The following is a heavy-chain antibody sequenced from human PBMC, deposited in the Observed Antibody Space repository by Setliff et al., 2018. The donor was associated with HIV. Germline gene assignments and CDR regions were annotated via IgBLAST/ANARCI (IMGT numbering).Heavy chain of an antibody. CDR2: ISGSGTYT. CDR3: AKDRVSGGLGLREPIDF. Sequence: GGSLRLSCVPSGFTFTSHSRNWVRLRPGKGLEWVASISGSGTYTHYADSVRGRFTISRDNAKYPLFLQMNSLSPEDTAVYYCAKDRVSGGLGLREPIDFCGQGT. V-gene: IGHV3-21*01. CDR1: GFTFTSHS. J-gene: IGHJ4*02. D-gene: IGHD5-18*01.